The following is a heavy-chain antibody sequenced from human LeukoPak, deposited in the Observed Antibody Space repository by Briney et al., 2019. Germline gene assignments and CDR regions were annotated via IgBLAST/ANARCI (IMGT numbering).Heavy chain of an antibody. CDR3: AKDGGGPLD. D-gene: IGHD3-10*01. Sequence: GGSLRLSCAASGFSLRTSWMSWVRQAPGKGLEWVGNIKQDGSEKNYVDSVKGRFTISRDNAKNSLYLQMNSLGAEDTAVYYCAKDGGGPLDWGQGTLVTVSS. CDR2: IKQDGSEK. V-gene: IGHV3-7*04. J-gene: IGHJ4*02. CDR1: GFSLRTSW.